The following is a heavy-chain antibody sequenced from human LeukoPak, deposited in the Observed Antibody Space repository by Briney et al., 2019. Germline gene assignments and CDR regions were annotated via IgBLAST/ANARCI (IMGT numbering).Heavy chain of an antibody. CDR1: GFTFSSYS. J-gene: IGHJ4*02. D-gene: IGHD3-10*01. V-gene: IGHV3-21*01. CDR3: AGTTEELYTYDY. CDR2: ISSSSSYI. Sequence: PGGSLRLSCAASGFTFSSYSMNWVRQAPGKGLEWVSSISSSSSYIYYADSVKGRFTISRDNAKNSLYLQMNSLRAEDTAVYYCAGTTEELYTYDYWGQGTLVTVSS.